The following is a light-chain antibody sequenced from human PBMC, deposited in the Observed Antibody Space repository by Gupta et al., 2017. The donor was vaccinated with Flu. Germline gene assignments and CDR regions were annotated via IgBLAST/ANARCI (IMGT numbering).Light chain of an antibody. V-gene: IGLV1-44*01. CDR3: AAWDDSRDGLL. CDR2: SDD. J-gene: IGLJ2*01. Sequence: QSVLTQPPSASGPPGPRVAISCSGSDSNIGSTSVNWYQPFPGRAPKLLLYSDDQRPSGVPDRFSGSKSASSASLAISGLQAEEEADYYCAAWDDSRDGLLFGGGTKLTVL. CDR1: DSNIGSTS.